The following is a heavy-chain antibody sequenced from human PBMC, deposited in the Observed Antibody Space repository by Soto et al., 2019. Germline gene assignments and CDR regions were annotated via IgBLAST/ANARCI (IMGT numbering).Heavy chain of an antibody. CDR1: GGSISSGGYS. CDR2: IYHSWST. V-gene: IGHV4-30-2*01. D-gene: IGHD1-7*01. J-gene: IGHJ5*02. Sequence: SETLSLTCAVSGGSISSGGYSWSWIRQPPGKGLEWLGYIYHSWSTYYNPSLESRVTISVDRSKNQFSLKLSSVTAADTAVYYCAREFRGQVWNYSSIRVDPWGQGTLVTFSS. CDR3: AREFRGQVWNYSSIRVDP.